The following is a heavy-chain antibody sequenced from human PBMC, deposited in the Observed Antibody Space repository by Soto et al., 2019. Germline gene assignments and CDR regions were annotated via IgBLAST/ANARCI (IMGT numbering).Heavy chain of an antibody. CDR1: GGSISSSSYY. V-gene: IGHV4-39*01. J-gene: IGHJ1*01. CDR3: ARHSYSSSWYAYFQH. Sequence: QLQLQESGPGLVKPSETLSLTCTVSGGSISSSSYYWGWIRQPPGKGLEWIGSIYYSGSTYYNPSLTSRVTISVDTSKNQFSLKLSSVTAADTAVYYCARHSYSSSWYAYFQHWGQGTLVTVSS. CDR2: IYYSGST. D-gene: IGHD6-13*01.